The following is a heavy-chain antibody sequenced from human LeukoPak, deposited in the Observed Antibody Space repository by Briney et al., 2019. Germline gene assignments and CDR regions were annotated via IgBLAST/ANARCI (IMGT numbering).Heavy chain of an antibody. Sequence: SETLSLTCTVSGGSISSYYWSWIRQPPGKGLEWIGYIYYSGSTNYNPSLKSRVTISVDTSKNQISLKLSSVTAADTAVYYCARLGRRGSYFDYWGQGTLVTVSS. J-gene: IGHJ4*02. D-gene: IGHD3-10*01. CDR2: IYYSGST. CDR3: ARLGRRGSYFDY. CDR1: GGSISSYY. V-gene: IGHV4-59*08.